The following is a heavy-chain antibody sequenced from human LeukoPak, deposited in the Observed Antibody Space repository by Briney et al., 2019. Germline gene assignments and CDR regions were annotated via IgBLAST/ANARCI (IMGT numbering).Heavy chain of an antibody. D-gene: IGHD1-26*01. Sequence: GSLRLSCSSPGINFSCYEMNWVRQAPGKGLEGGSYISSSGSSIYYADSVKGRFTISRDNAKNSLYLQMNSLRAEDTAVYYCAREDLPTGARDAFDIWGQGTMVTVSS. V-gene: IGHV3-48*03. CDR3: AREDLPTGARDAFDI. CDR2: ISSSGSSI. CDR1: GINFSCYE. J-gene: IGHJ3*02.